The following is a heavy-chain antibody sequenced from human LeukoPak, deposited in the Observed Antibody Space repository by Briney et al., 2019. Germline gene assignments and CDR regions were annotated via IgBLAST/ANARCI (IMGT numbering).Heavy chain of an antibody. CDR2: IRGSGGST. V-gene: IGHV3-23*01. J-gene: IGHJ4*02. CDR3: AKDGLAYDY. CDR1: GFPFSSYA. D-gene: IGHD6-19*01. Sequence: PGGSLRLSCSASGFPFSSYAMSWVRQAPAKGLEWVSAIRGSGGSTYYADAVKGRFTISRDNSKNPLYLQMNSLRAEDTAVNYCAKDGLAYDYWGQGTLVTVSS.